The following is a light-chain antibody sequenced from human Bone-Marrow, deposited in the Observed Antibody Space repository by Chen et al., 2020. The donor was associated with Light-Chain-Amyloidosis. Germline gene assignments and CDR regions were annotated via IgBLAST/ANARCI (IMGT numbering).Light chain of an antibody. Sequence: EIVLTPPPGTLSLSPGEGANLSCRASQTISSNFLTWYQQKFGQAPRLLIYGSSSRATGIPDRFTGSGSGTDFTLTINRLEPEDFAMYYCQQYGTSPLTFGGGIKVEIK. CDR1: QTISSNF. J-gene: IGKJ4*01. CDR2: GSS. V-gene: IGKV3-20*01. CDR3: QQYGTSPLT.